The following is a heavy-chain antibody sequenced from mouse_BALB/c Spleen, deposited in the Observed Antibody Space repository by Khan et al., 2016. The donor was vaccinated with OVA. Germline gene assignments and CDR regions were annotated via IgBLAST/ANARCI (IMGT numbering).Heavy chain of an antibody. CDR2: INPRSGYT. CDR1: GYTFTSNT. CDR3: ARRTTGYTMDS. D-gene: IGHD2-14*01. J-gene: IGHJ4*01. V-gene: IGHV1-4*01. Sequence: QVQLKESGAELARPGASVRMSCKASGYTFTSNTIHWIKQRPGQGLEWIGYINPRSGYTNYNQNFKDKATLTADKSSSTAYMQLSSLTSEDSAVLYGARRTTGYTMDSWGQGTSVTVSS.